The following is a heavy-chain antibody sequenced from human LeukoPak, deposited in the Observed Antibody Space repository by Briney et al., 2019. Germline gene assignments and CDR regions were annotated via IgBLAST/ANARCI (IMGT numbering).Heavy chain of an antibody. CDR1: GFTFSSYEMN. J-gene: IGHJ4*02. Sequence: LRLSCAASGFTFSSYEMNWVRQAPGKGLEWIGYIYYSGSTYYNPSLKSRVTISVDTSKNQFSLKLSSVTAADTAVYYCARVSPYYDFWSGYGDYWGQGTLVTVSS. D-gene: IGHD3-3*01. V-gene: IGHV4-30-4*08. CDR3: ARVSPYYDFWSGYGDY. CDR2: IYYSGST.